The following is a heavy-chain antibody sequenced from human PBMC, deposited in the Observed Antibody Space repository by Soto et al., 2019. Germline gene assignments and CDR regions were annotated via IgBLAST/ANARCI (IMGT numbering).Heavy chain of an antibody. CDR3: ARWVGGSMYDTSGKVDS. Sequence: QVQLVESGGGVVQPGRSLRLTCAASGFIFSGSGMHWVRQAPGKGLEWVALVSNDGIRKYYGDSVKGRFTISRDNTENTLYMQMNSLRAEDTAVYYCARWVGGSMYDTSGKVDSLGQGPRVTVSS. CDR1: GFIFSGSG. D-gene: IGHD3-22*01. J-gene: IGHJ5*01. CDR2: VSNDGIRK. V-gene: IGHV3-30*03.